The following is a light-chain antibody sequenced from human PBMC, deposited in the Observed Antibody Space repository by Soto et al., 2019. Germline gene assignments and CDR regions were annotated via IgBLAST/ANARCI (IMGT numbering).Light chain of an antibody. CDR2: AAS. J-gene: IGKJ2*01. CDR1: QGISTW. V-gene: IGKV1-12*01. CDR3: LQSDSFPPT. Sequence: DIQMTQSPSSVSASVGDRVTITCRASQGISTWLAWYQQKPGQAPKLLIYAASSLQSGVSSRFSGSGSGTDVTTTTSSLQPEDFATYYCLQSDSFPPTFGPGTKLQIK.